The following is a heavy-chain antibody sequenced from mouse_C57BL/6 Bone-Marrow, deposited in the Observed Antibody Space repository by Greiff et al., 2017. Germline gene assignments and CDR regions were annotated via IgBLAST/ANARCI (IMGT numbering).Heavy chain of an antibody. CDR1: GFTFSSYA. CDR2: ISDGGSYT. CDR3: ARRRGIYYGYDGFAY. J-gene: IGHJ3*01. Sequence: EVKLVESGGGLVKPGGSLKLSCAASGFTFSSYAMSWVRQTPEKRLEWVATISDGGSYTYYPDNVKGRFTISRDNAKNNLYLQMSHLKSDDTAMYYCARRRGIYYGYDGFAYWGQGTLVTVSA. V-gene: IGHV5-4*03. D-gene: IGHD2-2*01.